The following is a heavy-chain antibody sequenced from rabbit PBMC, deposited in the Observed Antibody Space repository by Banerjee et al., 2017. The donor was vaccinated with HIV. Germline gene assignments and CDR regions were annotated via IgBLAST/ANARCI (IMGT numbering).Heavy chain of an antibody. V-gene: IGHV1S40*01. CDR3: ARAGSDYATGAFDP. J-gene: IGHJ2*01. Sequence: QSLEESGGDLVKPGASLTLTCTASGFSFSSSYYMCWVRQAPGKGPEWIACIDGGVNSSTYYANWAKGRFTISKTSSTTVTLQMTSLTAADTATYFCARAGSDYATGAFDPWGQGTLVTVS. CDR2: IDGGVNSST. D-gene: IGHD6-1*01. CDR1: GFSFSSSYY.